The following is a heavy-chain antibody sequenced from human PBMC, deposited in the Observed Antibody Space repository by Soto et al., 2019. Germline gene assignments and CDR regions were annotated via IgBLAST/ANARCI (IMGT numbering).Heavy chain of an antibody. D-gene: IGHD1-1*01. Sequence: QLQLQESGPGLVKPSETLSLTCTVSGGSISSSSYYWGWIRQPPGKGLEWFGSIYYSGSTYYNPSLKSRVTISVDTSKNQFSLKLSSVTAADTAVYYCARVHPPFYYFDYWGQGTLVTVSS. CDR2: IYYSGST. J-gene: IGHJ4*02. CDR1: GGSISSSSYY. V-gene: IGHV4-39*01. CDR3: ARVHPPFYYFDY.